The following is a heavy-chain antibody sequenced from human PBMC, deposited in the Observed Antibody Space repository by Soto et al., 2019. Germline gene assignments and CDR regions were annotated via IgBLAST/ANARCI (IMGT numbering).Heavy chain of an antibody. CDR2: ISYSGST. V-gene: IGHV4-61*08. D-gene: IGHD6-13*01. Sequence: LSLTCTVSGGSVSSGDFYWSWIRQPPGKGLEWIGYISYSGSTNYNPPLKSRLTISVDTSKNQFSLKLSSVTAADTAVYYCARGPWLAAGTLNWFDPWGQGTLVTV. CDR1: GGSVSSGDFY. CDR3: ARGPWLAAGTLNWFDP. J-gene: IGHJ5*02.